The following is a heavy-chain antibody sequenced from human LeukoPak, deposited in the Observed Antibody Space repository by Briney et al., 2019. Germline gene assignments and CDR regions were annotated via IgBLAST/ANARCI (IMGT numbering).Heavy chain of an antibody. V-gene: IGHV3-53*01. CDR3: ARDRGSSWRLGY. CDR2: IYSGGST. D-gene: IGHD6-13*01. Sequence: PGGSLRLSCAASGFTVSSNCMSWVRQAPGKGLEWVSVIYSGGSTYYADSVKGRFTISRDNSKNTLYLQMNSLRAEDTAVYYCARDRGSSWRLGYWGQGTLVTVSS. J-gene: IGHJ4*02. CDR1: GFTVSSNC.